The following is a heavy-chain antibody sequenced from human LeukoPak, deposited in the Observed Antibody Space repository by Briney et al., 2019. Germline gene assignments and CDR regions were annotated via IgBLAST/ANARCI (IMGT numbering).Heavy chain of an antibody. CDR1: GYSFTSYW. CDR2: IYPADSDI. CDR3: ARQEYCSGGSCYTWFDP. V-gene: IGHV5-51*01. D-gene: IGHD2-15*01. J-gene: IGHJ5*02. Sequence: HGESLKISCQGSGYSFTSYWIGWVRQMPGKGLEWMGIIYPADSDIRYSPSFQGQVTISADKSISTAYLQWSSLKASDTAMYYCARQEYCSGGSCYTWFDPWGQGTLVTVSS.